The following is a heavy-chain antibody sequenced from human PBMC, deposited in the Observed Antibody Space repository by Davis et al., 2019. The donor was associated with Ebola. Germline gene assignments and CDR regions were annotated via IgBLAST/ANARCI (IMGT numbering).Heavy chain of an antibody. CDR2: MNPNSGNT. J-gene: IGHJ6*03. V-gene: IGHV1-8*01. Sequence: ASVKVSCKASGYTFTSYDINWVRQATGQGLEWMGWMNPNSGNTGYAQKFQGRVTMTRNTSISTAYMELSSLRSEDTAVYYCARDGLVATIPKWNYYYYMDVWGKGTTVTVSS. CDR3: ARDGLVATIPKWNYYYYMDV. D-gene: IGHD5-12*01. CDR1: GYTFTSYD.